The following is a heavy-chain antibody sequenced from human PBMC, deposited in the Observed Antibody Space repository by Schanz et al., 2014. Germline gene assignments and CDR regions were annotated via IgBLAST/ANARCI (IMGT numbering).Heavy chain of an antibody. CDR2: ISSSSSTR. CDR1: GFTFSSYS. Sequence: EVQLVESGGGLVQPGGSLRLSCAASGFTFSSYSMNWVRQAPGKGLEWVSYISSSSSTRYYADSVKGRFTISRDNAKNSLFLQMNSLRAEDTAVYYCARDFHGYGPHLDYWGQGSLXTVSS. J-gene: IGHJ4*02. V-gene: IGHV3-48*01. CDR3: ARDFHGYGPHLDY. D-gene: IGHD5-12*01.